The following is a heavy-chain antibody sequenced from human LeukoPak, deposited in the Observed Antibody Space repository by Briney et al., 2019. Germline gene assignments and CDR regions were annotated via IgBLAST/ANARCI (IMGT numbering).Heavy chain of an antibody. Sequence: PGGSLRLSCAASGFTVSSNYMSWVRQAPGKGLEWVSVIYSGGSTYYADSVKGRFTISRDNSKNTLYLQMNSLRAEDTAVYYCARGQLWLGDNYYMDVWGKGTTVTISS. CDR3: ARGQLWLGDNYYMDV. J-gene: IGHJ6*03. CDR2: IYSGGST. CDR1: GFTVSSNY. V-gene: IGHV3-53*01. D-gene: IGHD3-10*01.